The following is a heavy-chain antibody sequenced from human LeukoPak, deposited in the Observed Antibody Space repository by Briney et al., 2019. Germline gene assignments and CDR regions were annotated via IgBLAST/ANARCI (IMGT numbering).Heavy chain of an antibody. D-gene: IGHD3-3*01. CDR1: GGSISSGTYY. J-gene: IGHJ2*01. V-gene: IGHV4-61*02. CDR3: ARDAYTYYDFWSGGFDL. CDR2: IYTSGST. Sequence: PSQTLSLTCSVSGGSISSGTYYWSWIRQPAGEGLEWIGRIYTSGSTNYNPSLKSRVTISVDTSKNQFSLKLSSVTAADTAVYYCARDAYTYYDFWSGGFDLWGRGTLVTVSS.